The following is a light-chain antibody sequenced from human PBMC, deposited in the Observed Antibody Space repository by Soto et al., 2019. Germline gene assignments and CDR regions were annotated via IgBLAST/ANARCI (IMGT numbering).Light chain of an antibody. CDR3: HSYDNSLSGSM. J-gene: IGLJ3*02. CDR2: GDN. Sequence: QSVLTQPPSVSGAPGQRVTISCTGGNSNIGANNDVHWYQQIPGTAPKLLIYGDNNRPSGVPDRVSGSKSGTSASLTITGLHAEDEADYYCHSYDNSLSGSMFGGGTKLTVL. V-gene: IGLV1-40*01. CDR1: NSNIGANND.